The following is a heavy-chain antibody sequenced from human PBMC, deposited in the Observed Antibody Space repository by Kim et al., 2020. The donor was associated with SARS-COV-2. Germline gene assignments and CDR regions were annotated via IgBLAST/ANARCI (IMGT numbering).Heavy chain of an antibody. V-gene: IGHV1-18*01. CDR3: ARGRPLDY. Sequence: NNAQNVQGRVTMTTDTSTTTVYMELRSLKSDDTAVYYCARGRPLDYWGQGTLVTVSS. J-gene: IGHJ4*02.